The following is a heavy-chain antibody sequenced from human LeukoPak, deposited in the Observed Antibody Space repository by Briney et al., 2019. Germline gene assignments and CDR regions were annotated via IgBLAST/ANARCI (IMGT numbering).Heavy chain of an antibody. D-gene: IGHD2-21*01. J-gene: IGHJ4*02. CDR3: ARGLCGGDCYDY. CDR2: ISSSSTHI. Sequence: GGSLRLSCVASGFTFSDYHINWVRQAPGKGLEWVSSISSSSTHIYYADSVKGRFTISRDDAKNSLYLQMNSLRAEDTAVYYCARGLCGGDCYDYWGQGTLVTVSS. V-gene: IGHV3-21*01. CDR1: GFTFSDYH.